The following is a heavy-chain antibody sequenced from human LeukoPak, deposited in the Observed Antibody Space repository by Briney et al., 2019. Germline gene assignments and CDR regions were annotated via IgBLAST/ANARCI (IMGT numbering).Heavy chain of an antibody. V-gene: IGHV3-64*01. J-gene: IGHJ4*02. CDR1: GFTFSSYP. D-gene: IGHD6-19*01. Sequence: GGSLRLSCATSGFTFSSYPMSWVRQAPGKGLEYVSAISSNGGSTYYANSVKGRFTISRDNSKNTLYLQMGSLRAEDMAVYYCARDRWSSGWYGLLDYWGQGTLVTVSS. CDR2: ISSNGGST. CDR3: ARDRWSSGWYGLLDY.